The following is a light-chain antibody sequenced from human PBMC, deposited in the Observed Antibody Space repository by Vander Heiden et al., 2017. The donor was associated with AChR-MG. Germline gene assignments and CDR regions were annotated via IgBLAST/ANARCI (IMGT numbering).Light chain of an antibody. CDR2: LGS. CDR3: MQALETPRT. V-gene: IGKV2-28*01. CDR1: QSLLYSNGKNY. J-gene: IGKJ2*01. Sequence: DIVLTQSPLSLPVTPGEPASISCRSSQSLLYSNGKNYLDWYLQKPGHSPQLLIYLGSNRASGVPDSFSGSGSGTDFTLKISKVAAEDVGVYYCMQALETPRTFGQGTKLEIK.